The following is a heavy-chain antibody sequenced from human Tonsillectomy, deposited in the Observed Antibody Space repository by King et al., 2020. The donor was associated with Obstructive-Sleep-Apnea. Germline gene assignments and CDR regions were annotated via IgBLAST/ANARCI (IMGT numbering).Heavy chain of an antibody. CDR3: ARGVATPTNGLDL. D-gene: IGHD2-21*02. V-gene: IGHV3-13*04. Sequence: VQLVQSGGGVVQPGGSLRLSCVASGFIFSNYDMLWVRQVKGKGPQFVSRIGTAGDTSYVGFVKGRFTISRENAKNSLYLQMNSLGDGDTAVYYCARGVATPTNGLDLWCQGTTVTVSS. J-gene: IGHJ6*02. CDR1: GFIFSNYD. CDR2: IGTAGDT.